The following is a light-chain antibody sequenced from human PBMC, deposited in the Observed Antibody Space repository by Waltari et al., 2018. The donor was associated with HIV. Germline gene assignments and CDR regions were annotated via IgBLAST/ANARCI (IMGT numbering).Light chain of an antibody. V-gene: IGKV1-16*02. CDR3: QQYNDYPLT. J-gene: IGKJ4*01. CDR1: QALITY. Sequence: DIQLTQSPSSLSASIGDTVTITCRAPQALITYSAWCQQKPGEAPKSLIFAASNLQGGVPSKFSGSRSGTDFTLTISSLQPEDFATYYCQQYNDYPLTFGGGTKVEI. CDR2: AAS.